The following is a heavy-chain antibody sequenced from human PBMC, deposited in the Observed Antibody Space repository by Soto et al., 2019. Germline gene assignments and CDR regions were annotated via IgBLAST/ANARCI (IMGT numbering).Heavy chain of an antibody. CDR3: VIYADDSGYAFDI. CDR1: GFTFSRDA. D-gene: IGHD1-1*01. CDR2: IWNDGSNE. V-gene: IGHV3-33*01. J-gene: IGHJ3*02. Sequence: QLVESGGGVVQPGRSLRLSCAASGFTFSRDAMHWVRQAPGKGLEWVAFIWNDGSNEYYADSVKGRAIISRDNSENTVYLQMNSLRGEDTAVYFCVIYADDSGYAFDIWGQGTMVTVSS.